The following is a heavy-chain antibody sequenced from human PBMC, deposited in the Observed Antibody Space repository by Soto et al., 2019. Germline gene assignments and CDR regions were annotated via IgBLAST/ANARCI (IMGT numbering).Heavy chain of an antibody. CDR2: TSYDGSNN. CDR3: ARWGTTAGLDV. J-gene: IGHJ4*02. V-gene: IGHV3-33*05. D-gene: IGHD3-16*01. Sequence: QVQLVESGGGVVQPGTSLRLSCVGSGFTFRSYVIHWVRQAPGKGLEWVALTSYDGSNNFYGDSVKGRFTISRHNSRNTVALQMDSLTFEDTALYYCARWGTTAGLDVWGQGTRVSVSS. CDR1: GFTFRSYV.